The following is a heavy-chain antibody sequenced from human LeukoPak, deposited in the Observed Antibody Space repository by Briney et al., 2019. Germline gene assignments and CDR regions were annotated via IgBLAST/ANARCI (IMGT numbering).Heavy chain of an antibody. J-gene: IGHJ4*02. CDR2: IYHSGST. CDR1: GGSISSGGYS. V-gene: IGHV4-30-2*01. Sequence: SETLSLTCAVSGGSISSGGYSWSWIRQPPGKGLEWIGYIYHSGSTYYNPSLKSRVTISVDRSKNQFSLKLSSVTAADTAVYYCARRSCSGGSCHLDYWGQGTLVTVSS. D-gene: IGHD2-15*01. CDR3: ARRSCSGGSCHLDY.